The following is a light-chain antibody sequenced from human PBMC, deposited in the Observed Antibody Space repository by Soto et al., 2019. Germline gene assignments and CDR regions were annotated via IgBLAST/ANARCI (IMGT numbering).Light chain of an antibody. V-gene: IGLV2-14*01. Sequence: QSVLTQPASVSGSPGQSITISCTGTSSDVGGYNYVSWYQQHPGKAPKLMVYEVSNRPSGVSNRFSGSKSGNTASLTISGLQAEDEAYYYCTSYTSSSTSCVFGTGTKVTVL. CDR2: EVS. J-gene: IGLJ1*01. CDR1: SSDVGGYNY. CDR3: TSYTSSSTSCV.